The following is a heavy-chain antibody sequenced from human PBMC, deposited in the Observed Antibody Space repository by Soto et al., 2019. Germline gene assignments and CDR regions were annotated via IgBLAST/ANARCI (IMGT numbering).Heavy chain of an antibody. CDR3: ARTCSSSSCPSY. CDR1: GYTFTSYG. CDR2: INTYNSNT. D-gene: IGHD2-2*01. V-gene: IGHV1-18*01. J-gene: IGHJ4*02. Sequence: QVQLVQSGAEVKKPGASVKVSCKASGYTFTSYGISWVRQAPGQGLEWVGWINTYNSNTNYAQKLQGRVTMTTDTSTSTAYMELRSLRSEDTAVYYCARTCSSSSCPSYWGQGTLVTVSS.